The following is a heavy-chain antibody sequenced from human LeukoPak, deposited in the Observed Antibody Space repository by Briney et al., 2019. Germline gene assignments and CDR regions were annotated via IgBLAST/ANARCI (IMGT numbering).Heavy chain of an antibody. CDR1: GGSFSGYY. Sequence: TSETLSLTCAVYGGSFSGYYWSWIRQPPGKGLEWIGDITHSGSTKYNPSLKSRVTISAGKSKSQFSLKLSSVTAADTAVYYCASVYIAAAGTESTAYFDYWGQGTLVTVSS. V-gene: IGHV4-34*01. CDR3: ASVYIAAAGTESTAYFDY. J-gene: IGHJ4*02. D-gene: IGHD6-13*01. CDR2: ITHSGST.